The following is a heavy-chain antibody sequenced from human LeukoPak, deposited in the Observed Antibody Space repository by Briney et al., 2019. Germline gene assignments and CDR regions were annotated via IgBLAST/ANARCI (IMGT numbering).Heavy chain of an antibody. CDR3: AKGLDYGDYVDYFDN. D-gene: IGHD4-17*01. CDR2: ISGSGGST. J-gene: IGHJ4*02. Sequence: GGSLRLSCAASGFTFSSYAMSWVRQAPGKGLEWVSAISGSGGSTYYADSVKGRFAISRDNSKNTLYLQMNSLRAEDTAVYYCAKGLDYGDYVDYFDNWGQGTLVTVSS. CDR1: GFTFSSYA. V-gene: IGHV3-23*01.